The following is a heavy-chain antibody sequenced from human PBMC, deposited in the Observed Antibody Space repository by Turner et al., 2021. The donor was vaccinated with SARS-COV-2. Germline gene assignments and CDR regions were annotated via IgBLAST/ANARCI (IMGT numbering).Heavy chain of an antibody. CDR2: TSPYSGGT. J-gene: IGHJ4*02. CDR3: ARGPAVFGVVIMGY. D-gene: IGHD3-3*01. V-gene: IGHV1-2*02. Sequence: QVQLVQSGAEVMEPGASVKVSCKASGYTFRVHYIHWVRQAPGQGLEWMGWTSPYSGGTRYAQKFQGRVTMTTDTSITTAYMELSRLGSDDTAVYYCARGPAVFGVVIMGYWGQGTLVTVSS. CDR1: GYTFRVHY.